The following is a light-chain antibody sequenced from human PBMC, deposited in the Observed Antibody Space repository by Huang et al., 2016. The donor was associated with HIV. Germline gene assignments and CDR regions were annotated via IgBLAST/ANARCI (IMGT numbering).Light chain of an antibody. J-gene: IGKJ3*01. CDR2: AAS. CDR3: QQYYSYPFT. Sequence: AIRITQYPSSLSSSTGDRVTITCRASQGVSNSLAWYQQKPGGAPNLLIYAASTLQSGVPSRFSGSGSGTDFTLTISCLQSEDFATYFCQQYYSYPFTFGPGTKVDVK. CDR1: QGVSNS. V-gene: IGKV1-8*01.